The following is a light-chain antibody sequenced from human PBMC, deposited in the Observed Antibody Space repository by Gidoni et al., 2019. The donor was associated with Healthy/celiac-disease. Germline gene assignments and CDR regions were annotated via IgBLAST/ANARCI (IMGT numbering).Light chain of an antibody. J-gene: IGKJ2*01. Sequence: IALTQSPATMSLSPGDRATPSCRASQRVSSSLAWYQQKPGQAPSLLIYYAANRSTSNPARFSGSGSCTDFSLTISSLEPADYAVYYCHQRSNRPPYTFGQGTKLEIK. CDR3: HQRSNRPPYT. CDR2: YAA. V-gene: IGKV3-11*01. CDR1: QRVSSS.